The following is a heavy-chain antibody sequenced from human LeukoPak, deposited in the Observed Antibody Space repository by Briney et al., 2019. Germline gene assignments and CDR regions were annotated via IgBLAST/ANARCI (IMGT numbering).Heavy chain of an antibody. D-gene: IGHD2-2*01. Sequence: SETLSLTRTVSGGSISSYYWSWIRQPAGKGLEWIGRIYTSGSTNYNPSLKSRVTMSVDTSKNQFSLKLSSVTAADTAVYYCARDTPYCSSTSCYPVTPFDYWGQGTLVTVSS. CDR2: IYTSGST. J-gene: IGHJ4*02. CDR3: ARDTPYCSSTSCYPVTPFDY. V-gene: IGHV4-4*07. CDR1: GGSISSYY.